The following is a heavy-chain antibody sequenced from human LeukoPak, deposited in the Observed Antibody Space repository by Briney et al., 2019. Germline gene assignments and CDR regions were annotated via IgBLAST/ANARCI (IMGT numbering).Heavy chain of an antibody. CDR2: ISSSGYTT. CDR1: GFTFSDYY. Sequence: GGSLRLSCAASGFTFSDYYMSWIRQTSGKGLEWVSYISSSGYTTYHAHSVKGRCTISRDNAKSSLYLQMNILRAEDTAVDYLARSPDTSYSNFWYQADFWGQGTLVTVSS. CDR3: ARSPDTSYSNFWYQADF. J-gene: IGHJ4*02. D-gene: IGHD6-13*01. V-gene: IGHV3-11*01.